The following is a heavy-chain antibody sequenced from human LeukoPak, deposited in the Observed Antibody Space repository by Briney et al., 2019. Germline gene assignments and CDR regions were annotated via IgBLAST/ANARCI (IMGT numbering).Heavy chain of an antibody. V-gene: IGHV3-48*03. CDR3: AKFRTVGYYYDSSGYSPEAFDI. CDR1: GFTFSSYE. Sequence: PGGSLRLSCAASGFTFSSYEMNWVRQAPGKGLEWVSYISSSGSTIYYADSVKGRFTISRDNAKNSLYLQMNSLRAEDTAVYYCAKFRTVGYYYDSSGYSPEAFDIWGQGTMVTVSS. CDR2: ISSSGSTI. J-gene: IGHJ3*02. D-gene: IGHD3-22*01.